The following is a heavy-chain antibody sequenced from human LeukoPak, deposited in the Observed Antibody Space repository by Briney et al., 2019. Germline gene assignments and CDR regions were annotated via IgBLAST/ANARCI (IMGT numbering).Heavy chain of an antibody. CDR3: ARDETGEDAFDI. D-gene: IGHD7-27*01. V-gene: IGHV4-59*01. J-gene: IGHJ3*02. Sequence: SETLSLTCTVSGVSISNYYWTWIRQPPGKGLEWIAYIFYSGNTKYNPSLKSRATMSVDTSKNQFSLKLTSVTAADTAVYYCARDETGEDAFDIWRQGTMVSVSS. CDR1: GVSISNYY. CDR2: IFYSGNT.